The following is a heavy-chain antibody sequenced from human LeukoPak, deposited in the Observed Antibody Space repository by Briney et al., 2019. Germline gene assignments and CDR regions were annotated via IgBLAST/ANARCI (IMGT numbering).Heavy chain of an antibody. D-gene: IGHD6-19*01. J-gene: IGHJ5*02. CDR1: GFTFSSYA. CDR2: ISGSGDTT. Sequence: GGSLRPSCAASGFTFSSYAMSWVRQAPGKGLEWVSAISGSGDTTYYADSVKGRFTISRDNSKNTLYLQMNSLRAADTAIYYCASPGIAVAVGPWGQGTLVIVSS. CDR3: ASPGIAVAVGP. V-gene: IGHV3-23*01.